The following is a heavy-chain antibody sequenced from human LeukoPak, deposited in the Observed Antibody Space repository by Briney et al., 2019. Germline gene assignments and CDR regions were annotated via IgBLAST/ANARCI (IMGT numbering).Heavy chain of an antibody. CDR2: ISIGSTRI. J-gene: IGHJ3*02. D-gene: IGHD1-1*01. Sequence: GGSLRVSCAASGFTFDDYGMSWVRQAPGKGLEWVSTISIGSTRILYADSVKGRFTISRDDAKNSLHLQMNSLRVEDTAVYFCARGLQYNDAFDIWGQGTMVAVSS. CDR3: ARGLQYNDAFDI. V-gene: IGHV3-21*01. CDR1: GFTFDDYG.